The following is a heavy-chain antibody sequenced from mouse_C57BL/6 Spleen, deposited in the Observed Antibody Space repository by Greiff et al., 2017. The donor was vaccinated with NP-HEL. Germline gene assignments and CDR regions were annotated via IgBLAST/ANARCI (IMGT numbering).Heavy chain of an antibody. CDR2: ISYDGSN. Sequence: DVQLQESGPGLVKPSQSLSLTCSVTGYSITSGYYWNWIRQFPGNKLEWMGYISYDGSNNYNPSLKNRISITRDTSKNQFFLKLNSVTTEDTATYYCARGGLRREYYFDYWGQGTTLTVSS. V-gene: IGHV3-6*01. CDR3: ARGGLRREYYFDY. CDR1: GYSITSGYY. D-gene: IGHD2-4*01. J-gene: IGHJ2*01.